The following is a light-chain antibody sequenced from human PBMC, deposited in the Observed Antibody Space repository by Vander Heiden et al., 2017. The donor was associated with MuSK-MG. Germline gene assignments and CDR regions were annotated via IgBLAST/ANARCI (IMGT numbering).Light chain of an antibody. CDR1: QGINSY. Sequence: DIQLTQSPSFLSASVGDRVTITCRASQGINSYLAWYQQKPGKAPKLLIYAASTLQSGVPSRFSGSGSGTEFTLTISSLQPEEFATYYCQQLNSSPRTFGQGTKVEIK. J-gene: IGKJ1*01. CDR2: AAS. CDR3: QQLNSSPRT. V-gene: IGKV1-9*01.